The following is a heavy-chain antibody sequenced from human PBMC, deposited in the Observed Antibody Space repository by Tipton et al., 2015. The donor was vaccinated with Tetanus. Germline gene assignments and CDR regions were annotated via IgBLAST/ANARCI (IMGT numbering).Heavy chain of an antibody. J-gene: IGHJ4*02. Sequence: TLSLTCTVSGASIISSSYFWGWIRQPPGKGLEWIGHIFYSGSTHYNPSLESRFTMSVDTSKNQFSLKVSSVTAADTAVYYCVRGRGLGAYSFGFEYWGQGALVTVSS. CDR1: GASIISSSYF. D-gene: IGHD5-12*01. CDR3: VRGRGLGAYSFGFEY. CDR2: IFYSGST. V-gene: IGHV4-39*07.